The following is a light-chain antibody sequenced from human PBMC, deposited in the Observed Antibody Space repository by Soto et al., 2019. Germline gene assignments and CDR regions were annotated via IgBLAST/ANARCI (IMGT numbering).Light chain of an antibody. CDR2: DAS. CDR1: LSVSVY. J-gene: IGKJ5*01. V-gene: IGKV3-11*01. CDR3: HQRQYWPPIT. Sequence: VVLTHSPSTLSLSAVERATLSCSTSLSVSVYLDWYQQKPGQAPRLLISDASNRATGIPARFSGSGSGTDFTLTISSLEPEDFAVYYCHQRQYWPPITFGQGTRLEIK.